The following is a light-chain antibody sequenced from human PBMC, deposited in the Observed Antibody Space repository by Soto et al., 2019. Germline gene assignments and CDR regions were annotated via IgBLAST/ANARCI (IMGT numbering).Light chain of an antibody. J-gene: IGKJ5*01. CDR3: QQYLSLPVT. Sequence: EVVMTQSPPTLSVSPGERVNLSCRASQSVTTNLAWYQHKPGQSPRLLISDASTGASGIPPRFSGSGSGTDFTLTISRLEPEDFALYYCQQYLSLPVTFGQGTRLEI. CDR2: DAS. V-gene: IGKV3-15*01. CDR1: QSVTTN.